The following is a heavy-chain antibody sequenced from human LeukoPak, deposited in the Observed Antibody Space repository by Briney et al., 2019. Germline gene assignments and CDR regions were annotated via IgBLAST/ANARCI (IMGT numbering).Heavy chain of an antibody. CDR2: ISAYNGNT. J-gene: IGHJ4*02. D-gene: IGHD3-16*01. CDR3: ARDVLGGAHRRGGGY. CDR1: GYTFTSYG. Sequence: ASVKVSCKASGYTFTSYGISWVRQAPGQGLEWMGWISAYNGNTNYAQKLQGRVTMTTDTSTSTAYMELRSLRSDDTAVYYCARDVLGGAHRRGGGYWGQGTLVTVSS. V-gene: IGHV1-18*01.